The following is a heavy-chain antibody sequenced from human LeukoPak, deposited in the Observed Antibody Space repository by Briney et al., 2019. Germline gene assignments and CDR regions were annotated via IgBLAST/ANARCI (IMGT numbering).Heavy chain of an antibody. Sequence: SVKVSCKASGGTSSSYAISWVRQAPGQGLEWMGGIIPIFGTANYAQKFQGRVTITADESTSTAYMELSSLRSEDTAVYYCARDGRWDYGSGNWFDPWGQGTLVTVSS. J-gene: IGHJ5*02. D-gene: IGHD3-10*01. CDR1: GGTSSSYA. CDR3: ARDGRWDYGSGNWFDP. CDR2: IIPIFGTA. V-gene: IGHV1-69*13.